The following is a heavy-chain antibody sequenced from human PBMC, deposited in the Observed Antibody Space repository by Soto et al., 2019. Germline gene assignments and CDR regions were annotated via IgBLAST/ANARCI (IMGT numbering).Heavy chain of an antibody. Sequence: GESLKISCKGSGYSFTSYWISWVRQMPGKGLEWMGRIDPSDSYTNYSPSFQGHVTISADKSISTAYPQWSSLKASDTAMYYCATDRSTMVRGVIRGGMDVWGQGTKVTVSS. CDR2: IDPSDSYT. CDR1: GYSFTSYW. J-gene: IGHJ6*02. V-gene: IGHV5-10-1*01. D-gene: IGHD3-10*01. CDR3: ATDRSTMVRGVIRGGMDV.